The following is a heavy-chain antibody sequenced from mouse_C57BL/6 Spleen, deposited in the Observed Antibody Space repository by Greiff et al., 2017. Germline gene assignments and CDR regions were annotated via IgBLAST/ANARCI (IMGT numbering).Heavy chain of an antibody. V-gene: IGHV5-17*01. CDR2: ISSGSSTI. CDR3: ARPGDYDRYAMDY. Sequence: EVKLVESGGGLVKPGGSLKLSCAASGFTFSDYGMHWVRQAPEKGLEWVAYISSGSSTIYYADTVKGRFTISRDNAKNTLFLQMTSLRSEDTAMYYCARPGDYDRYAMDYWGQGTSVTVSS. CDR1: GFTFSDYG. J-gene: IGHJ4*01. D-gene: IGHD2-4*01.